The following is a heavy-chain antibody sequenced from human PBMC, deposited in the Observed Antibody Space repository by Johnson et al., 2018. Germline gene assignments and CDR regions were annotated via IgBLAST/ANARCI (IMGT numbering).Heavy chain of an antibody. Sequence: VQLVESGGGLVQPGGSLRLSCVDSGFTFSSYYMSWVRQAPGKGLEWVANINQDGSEKYYVDSVKGRFTISRDNGKSSQFLQMNARKGDDTAVYFCVRESHATFDIGGQGTMVTVSP. CDR1: GFTFSSYY. CDR2: INQDGSEK. CDR3: VRESHATFDI. D-gene: IGHD2-8*01. J-gene: IGHJ3*02. V-gene: IGHV3-7*01.